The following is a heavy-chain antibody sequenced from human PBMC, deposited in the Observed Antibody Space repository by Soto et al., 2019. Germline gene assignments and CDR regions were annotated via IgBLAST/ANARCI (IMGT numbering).Heavy chain of an antibody. Sequence: SETLSLTCAVYGGSFSGYYWSWIRQPPGKGLEWIGEINHSGSNNYNPSLKSRVTISVDTSKNQFSLKLSSVAAADTAVYYCARAPKGYCSSTSCLGPMFMDVWGKGTTVTVSS. J-gene: IGHJ6*03. D-gene: IGHD2-2*01. CDR1: GGSFSGYY. CDR3: ARAPKGYCSSTSCLGPMFMDV. V-gene: IGHV4-34*01. CDR2: INHSGSN.